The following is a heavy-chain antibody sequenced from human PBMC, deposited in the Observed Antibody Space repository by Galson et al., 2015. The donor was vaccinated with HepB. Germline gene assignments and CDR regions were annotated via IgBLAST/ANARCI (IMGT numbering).Heavy chain of an antibody. CDR3: ARHRITGGYCSSTSCRGGFDY. Sequence: PALVKPTQTLTLTCTFSGFSLSTSGVGVGWIRQPPGKALEWLALIYWDDDKRYSPSLKSRLTITKDTSKNQVVLTMTNMDPVDTATYYCARHRITGGYCSSTSCRGGFDYWGQGTLVTVSS. D-gene: IGHD2-2*01. CDR1: GFSLSTSGVG. J-gene: IGHJ4*02. V-gene: IGHV2-5*02. CDR2: IYWDDDK.